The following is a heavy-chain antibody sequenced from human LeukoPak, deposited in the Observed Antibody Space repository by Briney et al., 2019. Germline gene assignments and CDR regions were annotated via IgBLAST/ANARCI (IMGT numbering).Heavy chain of an antibody. Sequence: TGGSLRLSCAASGFTFSNAWMSWVRQAPGKGLEWVGRIKSKTDGGTTDYAAPVKGRFTISRDDSKNTLYLQMNSLRAEDTAVYYCAREQYYDSSGYDDAFDIWGQGTMVTVSS. V-gene: IGHV3-15*01. J-gene: IGHJ3*02. D-gene: IGHD3-22*01. CDR1: GFTFSNAW. CDR3: AREQYYDSSGYDDAFDI. CDR2: IKSKTDGGTT.